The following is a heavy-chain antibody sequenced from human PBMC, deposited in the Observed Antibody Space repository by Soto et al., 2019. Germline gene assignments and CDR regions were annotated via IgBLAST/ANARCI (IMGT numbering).Heavy chain of an antibody. CDR1: GFTVSSNY. Sequence: GGSLRLSCAASGFTVSSNYMSWVRQAPGKGLEWVSVIYSGGSTYYADSVKGRFTISRDNSKNTLYLQMNSLRAEDTAVYYCASQFPSHPYYYGRDVWGQGTTVTVSS. J-gene: IGHJ6*02. CDR2: IYSGGST. D-gene: IGHD6-6*01. V-gene: IGHV3-53*01. CDR3: ASQFPSHPYYYGRDV.